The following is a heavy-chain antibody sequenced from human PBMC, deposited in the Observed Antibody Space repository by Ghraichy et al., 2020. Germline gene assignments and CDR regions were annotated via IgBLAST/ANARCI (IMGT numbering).Heavy chain of an antibody. CDR2: ISWNSGSI. V-gene: IGHV3-9*01. CDR1: GFTFDDYA. J-gene: IGHJ4*02. CDR3: AKDVGRYFDWLLNY. D-gene: IGHD3-9*01. Sequence: LSLTCAASGFTFDDYAMHWVRQAPGKGLEWVSGISWNSGSIGYADSVKGRFTISRDNAKNSLYLQMNSLRAEDTALYYCAKDVGRYFDWLLNYWGQGTLVTVSS.